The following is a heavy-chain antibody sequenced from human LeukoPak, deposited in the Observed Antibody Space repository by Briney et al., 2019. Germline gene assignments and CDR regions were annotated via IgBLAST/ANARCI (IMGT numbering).Heavy chain of an antibody. Sequence: GGSLRLSCAASGFTFSSYGMHWVRQAPGKGLEWVATISSDGRNKNCVDSVKGRFTISRDNSKNTLFLQMNSLRAEDTAVYYCARIWLRAFDIWGQGTMVTVSS. CDR2: ISSDGRNK. D-gene: IGHD3-16*01. J-gene: IGHJ3*02. CDR1: GFTFSSYG. V-gene: IGHV3-30*03. CDR3: ARIWLRAFDI.